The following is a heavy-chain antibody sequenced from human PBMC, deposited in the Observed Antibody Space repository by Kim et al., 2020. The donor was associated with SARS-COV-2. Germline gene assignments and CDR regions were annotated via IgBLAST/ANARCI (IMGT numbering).Heavy chain of an antibody. Sequence: SDTLSLTCTVSGGSISSSSYYWGWIRQPPGKGLEWIGSIYSSGSTYYNPSLKSRVIISVDTSKNQFSLKLSSMTAADTAVYYCARHRSSRLTPDYYYSMDVWGQGTTVTVSS. CDR2: IYSSGST. CDR1: GGSISSSSYY. D-gene: IGHD6-13*01. V-gene: IGHV4-39*01. J-gene: IGHJ6*02. CDR3: ARHRSSRLTPDYYYSMDV.